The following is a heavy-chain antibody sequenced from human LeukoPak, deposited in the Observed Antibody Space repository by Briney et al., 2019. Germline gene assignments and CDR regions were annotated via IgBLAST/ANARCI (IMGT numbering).Heavy chain of an antibody. CDR2: VQPGGST. CDR3: AREKWELLGEFSYYFDL. CDR1: GASMSGLS. Sequence: SETLSLTCTVSGASMSGLSWSWIRQAPGKGLEWIGFVQPGGSTNYNPSLQSRVSISLDTSKNQFSLTLRSVTAADTAVYFCAREKWELLGEFSYYFDLWGKGTTVTVSS. V-gene: IGHV4-59*11. D-gene: IGHD3-10*01. J-gene: IGHJ6*04.